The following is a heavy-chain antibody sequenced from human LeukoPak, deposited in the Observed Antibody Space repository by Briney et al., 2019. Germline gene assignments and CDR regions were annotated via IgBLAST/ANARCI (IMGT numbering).Heavy chain of an antibody. CDR1: GGSISSGGYY. J-gene: IGHJ5*02. V-gene: IGHV4-31*03. CDR3: ARGITMIVVVTYNWFDP. Sequence: SQTLSLTCTVSGGSISSGGYYWSWIRQHPGKGLEWIGYIYYSGSTYYNPSLKSRVTISVDTSKNQFSLKLSSVTAADTAVYYCARGITMIVVVTYNWFDPWGQGTLVTVSS. D-gene: IGHD3-22*01. CDR2: IYYSGST.